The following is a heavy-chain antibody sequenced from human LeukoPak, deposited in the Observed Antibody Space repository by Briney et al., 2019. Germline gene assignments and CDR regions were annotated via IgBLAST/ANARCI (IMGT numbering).Heavy chain of an antibody. V-gene: IGHV4-59*01. J-gene: IGHJ5*02. CDR3: ARVFSYPLRAPFDP. Sequence: SETLSLTCTVSGGSISSYYWSWIRQPPGKGLEWIGYIFYSGSTNYNPSLKSRVTISVDTSKNQFSLKLSSVTAAGTAVYYCARVFSYPLRAPFDPWDQGTLVTVSS. CDR1: GGSISSYY. CDR2: IFYSGST. D-gene: IGHD3-3*01.